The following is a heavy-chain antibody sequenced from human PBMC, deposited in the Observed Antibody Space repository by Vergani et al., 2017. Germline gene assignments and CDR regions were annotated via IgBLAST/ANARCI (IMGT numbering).Heavy chain of an antibody. Sequence: QVQLQESGPGLVEPSETLSLTCAVSGYSIRNGYYWGWIRQPPGKGLEWIGSIYQSGTTYYNPSLKSRVTISVDTSKNHFSLKLSSVTAADTAVYYCSRHNDILTGYSNYFDYWGQGTLVTVSS. CDR1: GYSIRNGYY. J-gene: IGHJ4*02. CDR2: IYQSGTT. CDR3: SRHNDILTGYSNYFDY. D-gene: IGHD3-9*01. V-gene: IGHV4-38-2*01.